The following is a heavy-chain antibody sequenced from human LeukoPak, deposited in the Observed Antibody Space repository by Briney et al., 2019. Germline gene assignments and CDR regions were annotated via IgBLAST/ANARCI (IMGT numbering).Heavy chain of an antibody. J-gene: IGHJ5*02. Sequence: SETLSLTCTVSGGSISSGGYYWSWIRQHPGKGLEWIGYIYYSGSTYYNPPLKSRVTISVDTSKNQFPLKLSSVTAADTAVYYCARTPYNWNYHWFDPWGQGTLVTVSS. D-gene: IGHD1-7*01. CDR2: IYYSGST. CDR1: GGSISSGGYY. CDR3: ARTPYNWNYHWFDP. V-gene: IGHV4-31*03.